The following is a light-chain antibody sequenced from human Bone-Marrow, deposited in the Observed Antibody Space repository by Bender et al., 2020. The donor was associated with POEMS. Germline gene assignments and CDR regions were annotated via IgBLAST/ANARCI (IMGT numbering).Light chain of an antibody. CDR1: ASDIGSYDH. CDR2: EVN. CDR3: CSYAGSSTWV. J-gene: IGLJ3*02. V-gene: IGLV2-23*02. Sequence: QSALTQPASVSGSPGQSITISCTGTASDIGSYDHVSWYLRHPGKVPKVLIYEVNKRPSDVSDRFSGSKSGNTASLTISGLQAEDEADYYCCSYAGSSTWVFGGGTKLTVL.